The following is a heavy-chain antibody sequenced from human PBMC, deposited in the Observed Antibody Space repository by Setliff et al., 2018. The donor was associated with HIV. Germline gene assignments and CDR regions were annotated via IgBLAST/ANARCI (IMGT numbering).Heavy chain of an antibody. J-gene: IGHJ6*02. CDR2: INNDGRKT. CDR3: ARDHADSSGWYGWHYYYYGMDV. Sequence: PGGSLRLSCAASGFTFSTYWMHWVRQAPGKGLVWVSHINNDGRKTTYADSVKGRFTISRDNAKNSLYLQMNSLRAEDTAVYYCARDHADSSGWYGWHYYYYGMDVWGQGTTVTVSS. CDR1: GFTFSTYW. D-gene: IGHD6-19*01. V-gene: IGHV3-74*03.